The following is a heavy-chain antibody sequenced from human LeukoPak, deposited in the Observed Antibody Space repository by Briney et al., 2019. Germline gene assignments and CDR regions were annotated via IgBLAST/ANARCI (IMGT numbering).Heavy chain of an antibody. J-gene: IGHJ4*02. Sequence: PQTLSLTCAVSGGSISSGDYSWSWIRQPPGKGLEWIGYIFHSGTTYYNPSLKSRVTISVDRSKKQFSLNLSSVTAADTAVYYCARGVISGSGCFDYWGQGTLVTVSS. D-gene: IGHD3-10*01. CDR1: GGSISSGDYS. CDR3: ARGVISGSGCFDY. V-gene: IGHV4-30-2*01. CDR2: IFHSGTT.